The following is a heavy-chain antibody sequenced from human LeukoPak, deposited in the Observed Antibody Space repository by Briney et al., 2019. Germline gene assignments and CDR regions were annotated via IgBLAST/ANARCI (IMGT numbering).Heavy chain of an antibody. J-gene: IGHJ4*02. Sequence: ASVKVSCKASGYTFTSYAMHWVRQAPGQRLEWMGWINAGNGNTKYSQKFQGRVTITRDTSASTAYMELSRLRSDDTAVYYCARDLGYCSGGSCYWGYYFDYWGQGTLVTVSS. CDR2: INAGNGNT. D-gene: IGHD2-15*01. CDR3: ARDLGYCSGGSCYWGYYFDY. CDR1: GYTFTSYA. V-gene: IGHV1-3*01.